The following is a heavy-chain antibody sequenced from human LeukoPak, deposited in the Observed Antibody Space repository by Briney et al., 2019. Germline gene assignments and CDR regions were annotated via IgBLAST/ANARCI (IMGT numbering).Heavy chain of an antibody. CDR1: GGTFSSYA. CDR2: ISAYNGNT. V-gene: IGHV1-18*01. CDR3: ARDVVRGVMGPAGY. Sequence: WASVKVSCKASGGTFSSYAISWVRQAPGQGLEWMGWISAYNGNTNYAQKLQGRVTMTTDTSTSTAYMELRSLRSDDTAVYYCARDVVRGVMGPAGYWGQGTLVTVSS. D-gene: IGHD3-10*01. J-gene: IGHJ4*02.